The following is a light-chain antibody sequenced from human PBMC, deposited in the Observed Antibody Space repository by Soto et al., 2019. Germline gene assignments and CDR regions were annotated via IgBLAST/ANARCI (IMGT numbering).Light chain of an antibody. V-gene: IGLV1-40*01. CDR3: QSYDSSLSGYV. Sequence: QSVLTQPPSVSGAPGQRVTISCTGSSSNIGAGYDVHWYQQLPGTAPKLLIYGNSNRPSGVPDRFSGSKSGTSASLAITGLTAEDEADYYCQSYDSSLSGYVFGTGTKVTVL. CDR1: SSNIGAGYD. CDR2: GNS. J-gene: IGLJ1*01.